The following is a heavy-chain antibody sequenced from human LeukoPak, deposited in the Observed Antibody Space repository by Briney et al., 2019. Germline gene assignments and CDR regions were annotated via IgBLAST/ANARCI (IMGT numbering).Heavy chain of an antibody. V-gene: IGHV3-30*02. CDR2: IRYDGSNK. D-gene: IGHD6-19*01. Sequence: GGSLRLSCVASGFTFSDYGMYWVRQAPGKGLEWVAFIRYDGSNKYYAGSMKGRLIVSRDNSKHTLFLQMNSLRAEDTAIYYCAKDLRYTSGWYDIGHWGQGALVTVSS. CDR3: AKDLRYTSGWYDIGH. CDR1: GFTFSDYG. J-gene: IGHJ4*01.